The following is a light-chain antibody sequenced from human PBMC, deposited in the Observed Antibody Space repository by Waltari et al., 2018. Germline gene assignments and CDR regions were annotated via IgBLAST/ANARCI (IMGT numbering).Light chain of an antibody. CDR3: AAWDDSVSGSWV. CDR2: RNK. V-gene: IGLV1-47*01. CDR1: ISNIGSYN. J-gene: IGLJ3*02. Sequence: QSVLTQPPSASGTHGQRVTISCSGGISNIGSYNVYWYPQVPGTAPKLIIYRNKKRPLGVPDRFSGSKSGTSASLAISGLQSEDEADYYCAAWDDSVSGSWVFGGGTKLTV.